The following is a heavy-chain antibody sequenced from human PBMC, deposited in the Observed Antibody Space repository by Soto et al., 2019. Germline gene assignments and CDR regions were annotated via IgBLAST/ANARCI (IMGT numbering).Heavy chain of an antibody. J-gene: IGHJ4*02. V-gene: IGHV3-23*01. D-gene: IGHD6-19*01. CDR1: GFSFSYFA. Sequence: EVQLLESGGSLVHPGGSLRLSCAASGFSFSYFAMSWVRQAPGKGLEWVAAISGSGGNTYYADSVKGRFTISRDNSKNKLFLQMNRLRDEDTAVYYCAKDRGGSGWSTLDHWGQGTLVTVSS. CDR3: AKDRGGSGWSTLDH. CDR2: ISGSGGNT.